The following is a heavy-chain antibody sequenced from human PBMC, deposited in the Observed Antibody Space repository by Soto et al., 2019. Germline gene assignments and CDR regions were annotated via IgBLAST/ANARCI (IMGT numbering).Heavy chain of an antibody. V-gene: IGHV1-18*01. CDR1: GYTFTSYG. Sequence: ASVKVSCKASGYTFTSYGISWVRQAPGQGLEWMGWISAYNGNTNYAQKLQGRVTMTTDTSTSTAYMELRSLRSDDTAVYYCAREAGAAAGTSYYYYGMDVWGQGTTVTVSS. J-gene: IGHJ6*02. D-gene: IGHD6-13*01. CDR2: ISAYNGNT. CDR3: AREAGAAAGTSYYYYGMDV.